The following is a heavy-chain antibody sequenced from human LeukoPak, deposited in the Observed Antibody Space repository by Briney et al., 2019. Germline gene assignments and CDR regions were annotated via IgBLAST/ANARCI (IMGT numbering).Heavy chain of an antibody. CDR1: GFTFSSNG. J-gene: IGHJ4*02. Sequence: PGGSLRLSCAASGFTFSSNGMSWVRQAPGKGLEWVSVIGGSGGHIHYADSVKGRFTISRDNYKNTLYLQKHSLRAEDTAKYYCAKDVRWSFDYWGQGTLVTVYS. CDR3: AKDVRWSFDY. D-gene: IGHD4-23*01. CDR2: IGGSGGHI. V-gene: IGHV3-23*01.